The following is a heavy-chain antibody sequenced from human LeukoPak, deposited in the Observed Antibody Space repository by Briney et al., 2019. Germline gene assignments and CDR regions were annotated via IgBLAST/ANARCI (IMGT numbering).Heavy chain of an antibody. CDR1: GYTFTGYY. CDR3: ARRYSSGWYYFDY. Sequence: SVKVSCKASGYTFTGYYLHWVRQAPGQGLEWMGWISPNSGGTNYAQKFQGRVTMTRDTSISTAYMELSRLRSDDTAVYYCARRYSSGWYYFDYWGQGTLVTVSS. D-gene: IGHD6-19*01. V-gene: IGHV1-2*02. J-gene: IGHJ4*02. CDR2: ISPNSGGT.